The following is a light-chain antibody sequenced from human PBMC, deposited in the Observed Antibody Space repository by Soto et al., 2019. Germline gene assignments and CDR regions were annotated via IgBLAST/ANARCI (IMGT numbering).Light chain of an antibody. CDR2: DAS. Sequence: DIQMTQSPSTLSASVGDRVTITCRASQSISSWVAWYQQKPGKAPKLLSYDASSLESGVPSRFSGSGSGTECTRTISSLQPDDFATYYCQQYNSYSWTVGRGTRLEIK. J-gene: IGKJ5*01. V-gene: IGKV1-5*01. CDR3: QQYNSYSWT. CDR1: QSISSW.